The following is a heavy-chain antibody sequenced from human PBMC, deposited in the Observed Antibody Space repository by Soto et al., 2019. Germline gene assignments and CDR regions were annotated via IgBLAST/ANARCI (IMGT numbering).Heavy chain of an antibody. V-gene: IGHV4-61*02. D-gene: IGHD6-19*01. CDR1: GGSISSGGYY. Sequence: SETLSLTCTVSGGSISSGGYYWSWIRQPAGKGLEWIGRIYTSGSTNYNPSLKSRVTMSVDTSKNQFSLKLSSVTAADTAVYYCARDLAVTRFDYWGQGTLVTVSS. CDR3: ARDLAVTRFDY. J-gene: IGHJ4*02. CDR2: IYTSGST.